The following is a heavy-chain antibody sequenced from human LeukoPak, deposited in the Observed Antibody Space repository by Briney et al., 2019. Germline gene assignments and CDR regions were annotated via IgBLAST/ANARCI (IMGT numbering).Heavy chain of an antibody. J-gene: IGHJ5*02. D-gene: IGHD2-15*01. Sequence: ASVPVSCKASRYTFTGYYMHWVRPAPRQELEWMGWINPNSGGTNHAQKLQGRVTMTRDTSNSTAYMERSRLRCDDTGVYYCARDRCSGGSCYDWFAPWGQGTLVTVSS. CDR2: INPNSGGT. CDR3: ARDRCSGGSCYDWFAP. CDR1: RYTFTGYY. V-gene: IGHV1-2*02.